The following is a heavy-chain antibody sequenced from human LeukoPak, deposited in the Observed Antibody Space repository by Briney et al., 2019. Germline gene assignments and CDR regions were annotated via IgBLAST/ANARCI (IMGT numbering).Heavy chain of an antibody. Sequence: GRSLRLSCAASGFTFSSYAMLWVRQAPGKGLEWVAIISYDGSNQYYADSVKGRFTISRDNSKKTLYLQMNSLIAEDTAVCYCARTNGSYMYYFDYWGQGTLVTVSS. CDR1: GFTFSSYA. V-gene: IGHV3-30-3*01. J-gene: IGHJ4*02. CDR3: ARTNGSYMYYFDY. D-gene: IGHD1-26*01. CDR2: ISYDGSNQ.